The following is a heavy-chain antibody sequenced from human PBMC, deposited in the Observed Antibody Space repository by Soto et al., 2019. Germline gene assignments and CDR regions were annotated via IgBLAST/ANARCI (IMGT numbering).Heavy chain of an antibody. CDR3: TREGSAPYYYYGMDA. J-gene: IGHJ6*02. Sequence: ASVKVSCKASGYTFTTYGISSLRQAPGQGLEWLGWINTHNGNTNYAQNLQGRVIMTADTSTSTAYMELRSLRSDDTAIYYCTREGSAPYYYYGMDARGQGTTVTVSS. CDR2: INTHNGNT. CDR1: GYTFTTYG. V-gene: IGHV1-18*01. D-gene: IGHD3-10*01.